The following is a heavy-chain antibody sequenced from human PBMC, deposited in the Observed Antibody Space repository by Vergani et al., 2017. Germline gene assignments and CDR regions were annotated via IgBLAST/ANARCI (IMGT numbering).Heavy chain of an antibody. Sequence: QVQLLQSGSELKKPGASVKVSCKASGYTFTGYYMHWVRQAPGQGLEWMGWINPNSGGTNYAQKFQGRVTMTRDTSISTAYMELSRLRSDDTAVYYCARGPHRPPSRYIAVAGTAWYDPWGQGTLVTVSS. CDR2: INPNSGGT. D-gene: IGHD6-19*01. CDR3: ARGPHRPPSRYIAVAGTAWYDP. CDR1: GYTFTGYY. J-gene: IGHJ5*02. V-gene: IGHV1-2*02.